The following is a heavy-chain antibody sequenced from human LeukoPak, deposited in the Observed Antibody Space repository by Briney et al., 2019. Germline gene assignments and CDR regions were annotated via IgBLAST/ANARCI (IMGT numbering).Heavy chain of an antibody. CDR3: AREGDGQPPNTFDY. Sequence: SGGSLRLSCAASGFTVSSNYMSWVRQAPGKGLEWVSVIYSGGSTYYADSVKGRFTISRDNSKNTLSLQMNSLRAEDTAVYYCAREGDGQPPNTFDYWGQGTLVTVSS. D-gene: IGHD1-14*01. CDR2: IYSGGST. J-gene: IGHJ4*02. CDR1: GFTVSSNY. V-gene: IGHV3-66*02.